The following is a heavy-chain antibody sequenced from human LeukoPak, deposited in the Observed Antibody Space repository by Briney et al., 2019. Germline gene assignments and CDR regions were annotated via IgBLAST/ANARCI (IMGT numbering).Heavy chain of an antibody. CDR3: AREVSGTYCDY. V-gene: IGHV1-69*13. Sequence: GASVKVSCKASGGTFSNYAISWGRQAPGQGLEWMGGIIPILGTSNYAQKFQDRLTITADESTSTAYLELSSLTSADTAVYYCAREVSGTYCDYWGQGSLVTVSS. CDR1: GGTFSNYA. CDR2: IIPILGTS. J-gene: IGHJ4*02. D-gene: IGHD1-26*01.